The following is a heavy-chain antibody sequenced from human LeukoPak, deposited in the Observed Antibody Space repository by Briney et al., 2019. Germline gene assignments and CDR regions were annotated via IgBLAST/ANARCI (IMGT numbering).Heavy chain of an antibody. Sequence: SVKVSCKASGGTFRSKAINWVRQAPGQGLEWMGGIIPLLNTSIYAQKSQGRVTIITDESATTADMELNSLRSEDTAVYFCARGFSSSWSYFENWGQGTLVTVSS. V-gene: IGHV1-69*05. CDR2: IIPLLNTS. D-gene: IGHD6-13*01. J-gene: IGHJ4*02. CDR3: ARGFSSSWSYFEN. CDR1: GGTFRSKA.